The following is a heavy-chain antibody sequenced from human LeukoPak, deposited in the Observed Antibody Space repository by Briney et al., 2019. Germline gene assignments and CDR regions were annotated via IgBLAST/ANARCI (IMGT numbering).Heavy chain of an antibody. D-gene: IGHD6-19*01. CDR3: ARTAGEQWLPSYYFDY. V-gene: IGHV4-59*01. CDR1: GGSISSYY. Sequence: SETLSLTCTVSGGSISSYYWSWIRQPPGKGLEWIGYIYYSGSTNYNPSLKSRVTISVDTSKNQFSLKLSSVTAADTAVYYCARTAGEQWLPSYYFDYWGQGTLVLVSP. J-gene: IGHJ4*02. CDR2: IYYSGST.